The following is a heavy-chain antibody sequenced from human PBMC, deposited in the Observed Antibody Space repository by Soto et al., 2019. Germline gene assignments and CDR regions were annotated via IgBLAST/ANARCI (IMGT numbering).Heavy chain of an antibody. Sequence: QVQLVQSGAEVKKPGSSVKVSCKAPGGTFSSYAISWVRQAPGQGLEWMGGIIPIFGTAKYAQKFQGRVTITADESTSTGYMELSSLRSEDTAVYYCARSQGGSSSLDIYYYYYYGMDVWGQWTTVTVSS. V-gene: IGHV1-69*01. CDR3: ARSQGGSSSLDIYYYYYYGMDV. CDR1: GGTFSSYA. CDR2: IIPIFGTA. D-gene: IGHD2-15*01. J-gene: IGHJ6*02.